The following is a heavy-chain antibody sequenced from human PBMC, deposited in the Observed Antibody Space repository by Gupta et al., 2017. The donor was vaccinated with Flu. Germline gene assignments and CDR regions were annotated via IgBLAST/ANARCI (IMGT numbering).Heavy chain of an antibody. CDR3: ARVYFNWLMYHHFDD. J-gene: IGHJ4*02. CDR2: VYYLGRT. CDR1: GDSIANGGYY. V-gene: IGHV4-31*03. Sequence: QVQLRESDPGLVEPSETLSLTCTVSGDSIANGGYYWNWVRQHPGKGLEWIGYVYYLGRTQYNPSLESRVTISVDTSKNQFSLRLRSVTAADTATYYCARVYFNWLMYHHFDDWGQGSLVTVSS. D-gene: IGHD3-9*01.